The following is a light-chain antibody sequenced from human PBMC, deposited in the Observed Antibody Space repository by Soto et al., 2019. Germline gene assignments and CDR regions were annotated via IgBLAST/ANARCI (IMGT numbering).Light chain of an antibody. CDR3: QQRSDWPPGAT. Sequence: EIVMTQSPATLSVSPGERATLSCRASQSVSSNLAWYQQKPGQAPRLLIYGASTRATGIPARFSGSGSGTDFTLTISSLEPEDFAVYYCQQRSDWPPGATFGQGTRLEIK. CDR1: QSVSSN. CDR2: GAS. V-gene: IGKV3-15*01. J-gene: IGKJ5*01.